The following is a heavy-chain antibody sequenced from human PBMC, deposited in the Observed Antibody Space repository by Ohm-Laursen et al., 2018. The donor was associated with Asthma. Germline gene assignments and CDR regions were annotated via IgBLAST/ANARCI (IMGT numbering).Heavy chain of an antibody. V-gene: IGHV2-70*01. CDR1: GFSLTTPGVG. CDR2: IDWDDDK. CDR3: ARMIRYNWNDLPFDY. D-gene: IGHD1-20*01. Sequence: TQTLTLTCTFSGFSLTTPGVGVGWIRQPPGKALEWLALIDWDDDKYYSTSLKTRLTISKDTSKNQVVLTMTNMDPVDTATYYCARMIRYNWNDLPFDYWGQGTLVTVSS. J-gene: IGHJ4*02.